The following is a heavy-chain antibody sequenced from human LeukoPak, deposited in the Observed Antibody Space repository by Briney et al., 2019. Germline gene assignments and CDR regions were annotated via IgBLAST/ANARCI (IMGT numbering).Heavy chain of an antibody. V-gene: IGHV1-2*02. CDR2: INPNSGGT. D-gene: IGHD6-13*01. J-gene: IGHJ5*02. Sequence: ASLKVSCTASVYTFTAYYMHWGRQAPGQGVEWMGWINPNSGGTNYEQKLQGRVTMTRDTSISTAYMELSRLRSDDTAVYYCARVSSSSWYENNWSDPWGQGTLVTVSS. CDR1: VYTFTAYY. CDR3: ARVSSSSWYENNWSDP.